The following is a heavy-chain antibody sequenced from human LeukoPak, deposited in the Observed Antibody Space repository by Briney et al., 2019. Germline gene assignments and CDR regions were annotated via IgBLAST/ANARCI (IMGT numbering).Heavy chain of an antibody. D-gene: IGHD6-13*01. V-gene: IGHV1-2*02. CDR3: ARVGHNSNWCGVVL. J-gene: IGHJ4*02. CDR1: GYTFTGYY. CDR2: INPNSGGT. Sequence: ASVKVSCKASGYTFTGYYIHWVRQAPGQGLEWMGWINPNSGGTHYAQKFQGRVTMTRDTSITTAYMYLTTLRSDDTAVYYCARVGHNSNWCGVVLWGQGTLVTVSS.